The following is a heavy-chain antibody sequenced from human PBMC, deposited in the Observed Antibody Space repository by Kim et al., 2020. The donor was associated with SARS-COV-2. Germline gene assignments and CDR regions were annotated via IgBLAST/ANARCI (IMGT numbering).Heavy chain of an antibody. CDR1: GYTFTGYY. CDR3: ARWGGRVRNYYYYYMDV. CDR2: INPNSGGT. J-gene: IGHJ6*03. D-gene: IGHD3-16*01. Sequence: ASVKVSCKASGYTFTGYYMHWVRQAPGQGLEWMGWINPNSGGTNYAQKFQGRVTMTRDTSISTAYMELSRLRSDDTAVYYCARWGGRVRNYYYYYMDVWGKGTTVTVSS. V-gene: IGHV1-2*02.